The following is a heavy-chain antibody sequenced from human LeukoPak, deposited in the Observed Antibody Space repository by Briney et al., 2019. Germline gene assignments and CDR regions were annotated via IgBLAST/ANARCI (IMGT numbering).Heavy chain of an antibody. V-gene: IGHV3-30-3*01. Sequence: GGSLRLSCAASGFTFSSYAMHWVRQAPGKGLEWVAVISYDGSNKYYADSVKGRFTISRDNSKNTLYLQLNSLRTEDTAVYYCARDDGGNSGTFVDYWGQGTLVTVSS. CDR3: ARDDGGNSGTFVDY. CDR1: GFTFSSYA. J-gene: IGHJ4*02. CDR2: ISYDGSNK. D-gene: IGHD1-26*01.